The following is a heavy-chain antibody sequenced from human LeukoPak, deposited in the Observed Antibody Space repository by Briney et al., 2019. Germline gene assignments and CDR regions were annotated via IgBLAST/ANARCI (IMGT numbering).Heavy chain of an antibody. CDR1: GYSFTSHW. Sequence: GESLKISCKGSGYSFTSHWIGWVRQMPGKGLEWMGIFYPGDSETRYSPSFQGQVTISADKSISTASLQWSSLKASDTAMYYCARRYYYDSSGYYLAHDAFDIWGQGTMVTVSS. V-gene: IGHV5-51*01. J-gene: IGHJ3*02. CDR2: FYPGDSET. D-gene: IGHD3-22*01. CDR3: ARRYYYDSSGYYLAHDAFDI.